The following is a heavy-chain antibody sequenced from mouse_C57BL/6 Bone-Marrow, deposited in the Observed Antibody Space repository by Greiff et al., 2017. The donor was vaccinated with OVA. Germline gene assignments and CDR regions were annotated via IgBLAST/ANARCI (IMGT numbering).Heavy chain of an antibody. D-gene: IGHD1-2*01. CDR2: IDPENGDT. CDR3: TSDDGGDCYFDV. Sequence: VQLQQSGAELVRPGASVKLSCTASGFNIKDDYMHWVKQRPEQGLEWIGWIDPENGDTEYASKFQGKATITADTSSNTAYLQLSSLTSEDNAVYYCTSDDGGDCYFDVWGTGTTVTVSS. CDR1: GFNIKDDY. J-gene: IGHJ1*03. V-gene: IGHV14-4*01.